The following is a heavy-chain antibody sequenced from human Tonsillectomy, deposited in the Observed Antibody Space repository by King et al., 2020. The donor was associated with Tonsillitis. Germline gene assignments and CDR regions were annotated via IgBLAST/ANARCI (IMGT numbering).Heavy chain of an antibody. J-gene: IGHJ4*02. V-gene: IGHV1-24*01. D-gene: IGHD3-22*01. CDR3: ATGGRVLDAYYYYSSGYYPFDY. Sequence: QLVQSGAEVKKPGASVKVSCKVSGYTLTELSMHWVRQAPGKGLERMGGFDPEDGETIYAQKFQGRVTMTEDTSTETAYMELSSLRSEDTDVYDCATGGRVLDAYYYYSSGYYPFDYWGQGTLVTVSS. CDR1: GYTLTELS. CDR2: FDPEDGET.